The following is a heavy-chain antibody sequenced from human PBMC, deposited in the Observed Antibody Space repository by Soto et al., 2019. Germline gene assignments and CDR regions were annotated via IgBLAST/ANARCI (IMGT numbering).Heavy chain of an antibody. D-gene: IGHD1-26*01. Sequence: EVQLVESGGGLVKPGGSLRLCCVASGFSLSSHSMNWVRQTPDKGLEWVSSISGFSTYIYYTDSAKGRFTVSRDNAKNSLYLQMDSLRADDTAVYYCARMAGASGPYHVDYWAQGTLVTVSS. CDR1: GFSLSSHS. CDR2: ISGFSTYI. J-gene: IGHJ4*02. V-gene: IGHV3-21*01. CDR3: ARMAGASGPYHVDY.